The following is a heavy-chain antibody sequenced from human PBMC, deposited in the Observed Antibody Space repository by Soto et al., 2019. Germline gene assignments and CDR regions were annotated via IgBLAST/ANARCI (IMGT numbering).Heavy chain of an antibody. D-gene: IGHD3-10*01. CDR3: ARRDGYYGSGSYLSGVWFDP. V-gene: IGHV1-2*04. CDR2: INPNSGGT. CDR1: GYTFTGYH. Sequence: GASVKVSCKASGYTFTGYHMHWVRQAPGQGLEWMGWINPNSGGTNYAQKFQGWVTMTRDTSISTAYMELSRLRSDDTAVYYCARRDGYYGSGSYLSGVWFDPWGQGTLVTVSS. J-gene: IGHJ5*02.